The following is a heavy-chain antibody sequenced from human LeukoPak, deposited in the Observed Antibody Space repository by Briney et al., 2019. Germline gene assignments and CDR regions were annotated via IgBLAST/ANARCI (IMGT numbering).Heavy chain of an antibody. CDR1: GGSISSSNW. Sequence: SETLSLTCAVSGGSISSSNWWSWVRQPPGKGLEWIGKIYHCGSTNYNPSLKSRVTVSFDTSKNQFSLSLTSVTAADTAVYYCTKRRGYSFGFDYYYMDVWGKGTTVTISS. CDR2: IYHCGST. D-gene: IGHD5-18*01. J-gene: IGHJ6*03. V-gene: IGHV4-4*02. CDR3: TKRRGYSFGFDYYYMDV.